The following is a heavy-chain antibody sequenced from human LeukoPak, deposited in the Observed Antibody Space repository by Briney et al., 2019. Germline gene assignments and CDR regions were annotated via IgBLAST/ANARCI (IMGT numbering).Heavy chain of an antibody. V-gene: IGHV3-30*18. CDR3: AKDPFAFRLGAFDS. CDR2: ISYDGSNK. D-gene: IGHD3-16*01. CDR1: GFTFSSYG. J-gene: IGHJ3*01. Sequence: GGSPRLSCAASGFTFSSYGMHWVRQAPGKGLEWVAVISYDGSNKYYADSVEGRFTISRDNSKSTLFLQMNSLRVEDTAVYYCAKDPFAFRLGAFDSWGQGTMVTVSS.